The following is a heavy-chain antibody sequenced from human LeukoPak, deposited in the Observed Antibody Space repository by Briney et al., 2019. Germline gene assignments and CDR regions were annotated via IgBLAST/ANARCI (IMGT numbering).Heavy chain of an antibody. CDR2: IIPFFGTA. D-gene: IGHD3-3*01. V-gene: IGHV1-69*01. CDR1: GGTFSSYA. CDR3: ARGGWSNSPIDY. Sequence: GSSVKVSCKASGGTFSSYAISWVRQAPGQGLEWMGGIIPFFGTANYAQKFQGRVTITADESTSTAYMELSSLRSEDTAVYYCARGGWSNSPIDYWGQGTLVTVSS. J-gene: IGHJ4*02.